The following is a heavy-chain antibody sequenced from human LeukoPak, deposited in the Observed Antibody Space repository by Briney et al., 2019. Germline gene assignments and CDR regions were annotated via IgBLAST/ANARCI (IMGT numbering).Heavy chain of an antibody. CDR1: SFTFTRSS. CDR3: VRGGHVVVVTAIPTDIFDI. J-gene: IGHJ3*02. V-gene: IGHV3-30*04. CDR2: IAYDASSQ. D-gene: IGHD2-21*02. Sequence: GGSLRLSCAASSFTFTRSSMHWVRLAPGKGLEWVAVIAYDASSQYYADSVKGRFTISRDNSKNTLYLQMNSLRPEDTAMYYCVRGGHVVVVTAIPTDIFDIWGQGTVVTVSS.